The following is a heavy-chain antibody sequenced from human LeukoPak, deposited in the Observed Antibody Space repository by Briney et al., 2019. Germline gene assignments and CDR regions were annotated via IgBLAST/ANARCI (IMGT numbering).Heavy chain of an antibody. CDR2: ISSSGSTI. CDR3: ARHHSDYGSGSYGDY. D-gene: IGHD3-10*01. Sequence: PGGSLRLSCAASGFTFSDYYMSWIPQAPGKGLEWVSYISSSGSTIYYADSVKGRFTISRDNAKNSLYLQMNSLRAEDTAVYYCARHHSDYGSGSYGDYWGQGALVAVSS. CDR1: GFTFSDYY. J-gene: IGHJ4*02. V-gene: IGHV3-11*04.